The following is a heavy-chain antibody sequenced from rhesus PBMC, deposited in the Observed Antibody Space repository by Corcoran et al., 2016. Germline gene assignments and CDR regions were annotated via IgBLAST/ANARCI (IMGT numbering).Heavy chain of an antibody. CDR2: IDPSDSDT. CDR3: AKDYYSGGFYWYFDL. Sequence: GAEVKRPGESLKISCKTSGYSFPSYWISWVRQMPGKGLEWMGAIDPSDSDTRYNPSFQGQVTISADKSISTAYLQWSRLKASDTATYYCAKDYYSGGFYWYFDLWGPGTPITISS. J-gene: IGHJ2*01. D-gene: IGHD6-37*01. CDR1: GYSFPSYW. V-gene: IGHV5-20*01.